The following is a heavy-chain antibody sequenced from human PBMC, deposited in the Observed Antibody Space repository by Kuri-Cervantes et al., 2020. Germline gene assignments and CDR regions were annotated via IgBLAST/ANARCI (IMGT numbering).Heavy chain of an antibody. Sequence: ESLKISCAVCGGSFSGYYWSWIRQPPGKGLEWIGEINHSGSTNYNPSLKSRVTISVDTSKNQFSLKLSSVTAADTAVYYCARRPVYYYGSGSYRGWFDPWGQGTLVTVSS. CDR3: ARRPVYYYGSGSYRGWFDP. D-gene: IGHD3-10*01. CDR1: GGSFSGYY. CDR2: INHSGST. V-gene: IGHV4-34*01. J-gene: IGHJ5*02.